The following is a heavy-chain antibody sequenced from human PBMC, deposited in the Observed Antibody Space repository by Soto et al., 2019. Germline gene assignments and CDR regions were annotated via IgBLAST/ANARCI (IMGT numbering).Heavy chain of an antibody. J-gene: IGHJ4*02. V-gene: IGHV1-69*02. D-gene: IGHD5-12*01. Sequence: QVQLVQSGAEVKKPGSSVKVSCKASGGTFSSYTISWVRQAPGQGLEWMGRIIPILGIANYAQKFQGRVTITADQSTSTAYMELSSLRSEDTAVYYCARGEMATIGDYWGQGTLVTVSS. CDR1: GGTFSSYT. CDR2: IIPILGIA. CDR3: ARGEMATIGDY.